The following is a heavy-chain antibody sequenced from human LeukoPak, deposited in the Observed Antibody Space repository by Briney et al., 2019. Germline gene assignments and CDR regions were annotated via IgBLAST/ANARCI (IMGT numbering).Heavy chain of an antibody. CDR1: GGSFSGYY. CDR3: PRDQGYPLDY. J-gene: IGHJ4*02. Sequence: PSETLSLTCAVYGGSFSGYYWSWIRQPPGKGLEWIGEINHSGSTNYNPSIKRRVTISVETSKNQFSLNLPPVPPPDTAFYSCPRDQGYPLDYWGQGTLVTVSS. D-gene: IGHD5-12*01. V-gene: IGHV4-34*01. CDR2: INHSGST.